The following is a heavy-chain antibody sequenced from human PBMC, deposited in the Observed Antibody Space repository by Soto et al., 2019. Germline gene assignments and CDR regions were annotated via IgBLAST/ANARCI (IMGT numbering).Heavy chain of an antibody. J-gene: IGHJ6*03. D-gene: IGHD3-10*01. CDR1: GGSISSYY. CDR3: ARGKKLLWFGELRIPSYYYMDV. CDR2: IYYSGST. V-gene: IGHV4-59*08. Sequence: PSETLSLTCTVSGGSISSYYWSWIRQPPGKGLEWIGYIYYSGSTYYNPSLKSRVTISVDTSKNQFSLKLSSVTAADTAVYYCARGKKLLWFGELRIPSYYYMDVWGKGTTVTVSS.